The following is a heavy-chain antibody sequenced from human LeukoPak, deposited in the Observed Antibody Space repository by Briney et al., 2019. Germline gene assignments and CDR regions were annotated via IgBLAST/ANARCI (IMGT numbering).Heavy chain of an antibody. V-gene: IGHV3-30*18. J-gene: IGHJ5*02. CDR3: AKEHMLRGVIYWFDP. D-gene: IGHD3-10*01. CDR2: ISYDGNNQ. CDR1: GFTFSTFG. Sequence: GVSLRLSCAASGFTFSTFGMHWVRQAPGTGLEWVAVISYDGNNQYYSDSVKGRFTISRDNSKNTLYLQMNSLRPEDTALYYCAKEHMLRGVIYWFDPWGQGTLVTVSS.